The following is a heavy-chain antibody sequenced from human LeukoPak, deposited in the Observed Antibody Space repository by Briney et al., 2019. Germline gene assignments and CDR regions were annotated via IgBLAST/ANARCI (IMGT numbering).Heavy chain of an antibody. D-gene: IGHD1-26*01. CDR2: ISGSGGST. Sequence: GGSLRLSCAASGFTFSDYYMSWVRQAPGKGLEWVSAISGSGGSTYYADSVKGRFTISRDNSKNTLYLQMNSLRAEDTAVYYCAKEPERSLLGYWGQGTLVTVSS. J-gene: IGHJ4*02. CDR1: GFTFSDYY. CDR3: AKEPERSLLGY. V-gene: IGHV3-23*01.